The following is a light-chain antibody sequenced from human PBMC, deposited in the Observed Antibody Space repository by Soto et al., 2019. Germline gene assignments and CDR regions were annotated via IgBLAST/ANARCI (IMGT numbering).Light chain of an antibody. V-gene: IGKV1-12*01. Sequence: DIQMTQSPSSVSASVGDRVTITCRASQAIGTWLAWYQQKPGKAPKLLIYDASSLESGVPSRFSGSGSGTEFTLTISSLQPEDIATYYCQQYDNLPITFGQGTRLEIK. J-gene: IGKJ5*01. CDR3: QQYDNLPIT. CDR2: DAS. CDR1: QAIGTW.